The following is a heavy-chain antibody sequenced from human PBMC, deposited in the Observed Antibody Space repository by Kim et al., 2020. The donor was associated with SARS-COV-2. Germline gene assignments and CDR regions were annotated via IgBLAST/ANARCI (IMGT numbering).Heavy chain of an antibody. CDR1: GYTFISYA. Sequence: ASVKVSCKASGYTFISYAMHWVRQAPGQGLEWMGWITAGNGDTKYSQKFQGRVTISRDTFASKVYMELSSLRSEDTAVYYCARAIWGSTNSYYGMDVWGQGTTVTVSS. V-gene: IGHV1-3*01. J-gene: IGHJ6*02. D-gene: IGHD2-2*02. CDR3: ARAIWGSTNSYYGMDV. CDR2: ITAGNGDT.